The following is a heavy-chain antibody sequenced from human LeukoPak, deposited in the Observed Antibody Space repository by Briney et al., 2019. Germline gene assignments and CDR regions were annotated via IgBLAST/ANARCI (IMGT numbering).Heavy chain of an antibody. CDR3: ATAAMGTFDY. Sequence: GGSLRLSCAASGFTFSSYTMNWVRQAPGKGLEWVSSITSTSRYIYYADSVKGRFTISRDNAKNSLYLQMNSLRAEDTAVYYCATAAMGTFDYWGQGTLVTVSS. J-gene: IGHJ4*02. CDR1: GFTFSSYT. D-gene: IGHD5-18*01. CDR2: ITSTSRYI. V-gene: IGHV3-21*01.